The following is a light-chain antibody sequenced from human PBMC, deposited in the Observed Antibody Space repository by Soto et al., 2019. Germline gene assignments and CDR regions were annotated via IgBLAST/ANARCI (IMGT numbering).Light chain of an antibody. Sequence: QSALTQPPSVSGAPGQRVTISCIGSSSNIGAGYAVHWYQQLPGMAPKLLIYDNNNRPSGVPDRFSGSKSGTSASLAITGLQAEDEADYYCQSYDYSLSGVVFGGGTKLTVL. CDR2: DNN. CDR1: SSNIGAGYA. V-gene: IGLV1-40*01. CDR3: QSYDYSLSGVV. J-gene: IGLJ3*02.